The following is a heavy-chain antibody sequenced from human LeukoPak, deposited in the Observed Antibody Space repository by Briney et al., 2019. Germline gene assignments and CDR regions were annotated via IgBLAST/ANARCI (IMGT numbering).Heavy chain of an antibody. V-gene: IGHV1-2*02. J-gene: IGHJ4*02. CDR2: ISLRSGDT. D-gene: IGHD1-14*01. Sequence: APLKVSCKTSGYTFTDYYMHWVRQAPGQGLEWMGWISLRSGDTSYAQKFQGRVTMTGDTSINPVDMDLSGLTSDDTAVFYCARGREIHGNSDTNLDDYWGQGTLVTVSS. CDR3: ARGREIHGNSDTNLDDY. CDR1: GYTFTDYY.